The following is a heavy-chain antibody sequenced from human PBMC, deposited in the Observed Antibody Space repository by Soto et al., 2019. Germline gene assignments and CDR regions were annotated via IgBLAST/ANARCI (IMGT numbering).Heavy chain of an antibody. Sequence: SETLSLTCTVSGGSISSGGYYWSWIRQHPGEGLEWIGNIHYSGRTYYTPSLQSRVTISVDTSKNQFSLKLTSVTAADTAVYYCARDREAYDRRGCIDFRGPGTLVTVSS. CDR2: IHYSGRT. D-gene: IGHD3-22*01. CDR1: GGSISSGGYY. CDR3: ARDREAYDRRGCIDF. V-gene: IGHV4-31*03. J-gene: IGHJ4*02.